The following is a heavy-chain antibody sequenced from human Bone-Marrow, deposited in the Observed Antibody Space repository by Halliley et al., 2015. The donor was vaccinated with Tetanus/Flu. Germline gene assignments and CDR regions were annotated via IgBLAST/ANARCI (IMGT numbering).Heavy chain of an antibody. CDR2: ISTYNGDT. J-gene: IGHJ4*02. D-gene: IGHD1-26*01. Sequence: QLVQSGAEVKKPGASVRVSCKASGYTFTTFAISWVRQAPGQGLEWMGRISTYNGDTKFAQGLQGRVTMTTDTSTSTAYMELRSLRSDDTAINCCSKNLTWGYFGYWGQGILVSVSS. CDR1: GYTFTTFA. CDR3: SKNLTWGYFGY. V-gene: IGHV1-18*01.